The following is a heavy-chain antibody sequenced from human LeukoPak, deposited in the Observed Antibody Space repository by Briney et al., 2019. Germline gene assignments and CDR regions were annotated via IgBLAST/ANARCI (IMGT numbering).Heavy chain of an antibody. Sequence: TSETLSLTCAVCGGSFSGYYWSWIRQPPGKGLEWIGEINHSGSTNYNPSLKSRVTISVDTSKNQFSLKLSSVTAADTAVYYCASMARFLEWLSPPHFDYWGQGTLVTVSS. CDR2: INHSGST. D-gene: IGHD3-3*01. CDR1: GGSFSGYY. CDR3: ASMARFLEWLSPPHFDY. V-gene: IGHV4-34*01. J-gene: IGHJ4*02.